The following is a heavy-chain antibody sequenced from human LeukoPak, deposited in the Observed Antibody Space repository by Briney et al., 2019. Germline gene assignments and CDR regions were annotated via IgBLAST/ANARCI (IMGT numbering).Heavy chain of an antibody. CDR2: IYYSGST. CDR1: GGSISSYY. Sequence: NPSETLSLTCTVSGGSISSYYWSWIRQPPGKGLEWIGYIYYSGSTNYNPSLKSRVTISVDTSKNQFSLKLSSVTAADTAVYYCASTCSSTSCYDNWLDPWGQGTLVTVSS. CDR3: ASTCSSTSCYDNWLDP. D-gene: IGHD2-2*01. V-gene: IGHV4-59*01. J-gene: IGHJ5*02.